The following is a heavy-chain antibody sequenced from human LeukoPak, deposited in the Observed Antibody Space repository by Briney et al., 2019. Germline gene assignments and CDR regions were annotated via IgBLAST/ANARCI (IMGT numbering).Heavy chain of an antibody. CDR3: ATTGDGLTIDY. J-gene: IGHJ4*02. Sequence: SGGSLRLSCAVSGSTFSSYSMNWVRQAPGKGLEWVSFITSSSSTIYYADSVKGRFTISRDNAKNSLYLQMNSLRAEDTAVYYCATTGDGLTIDYWGQGTLVTVSS. V-gene: IGHV3-48*01. CDR2: ITSSSSTI. CDR1: GSTFSSYS. D-gene: IGHD7-27*01.